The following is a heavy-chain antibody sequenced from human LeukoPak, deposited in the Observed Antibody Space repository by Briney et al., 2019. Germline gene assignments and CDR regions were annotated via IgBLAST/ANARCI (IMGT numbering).Heavy chain of an antibody. CDR3: ARDTAYYDSSGYYYLDAFDI. CDR1: GGSISSRSYY. D-gene: IGHD3-22*01. CDR2: IYYSGST. V-gene: IGHV4-61*01. Sequence: PSETLSLTCTVSGGSISSRSYYWSWIRQPPGKGLEWIGYIYYSGSTNYNPSLKSRVTISVDTSKNQFSLKLSSVTAADTAVYYCARDTAYYDSSGYYYLDAFDIWGQGTMVTVSS. J-gene: IGHJ3*02.